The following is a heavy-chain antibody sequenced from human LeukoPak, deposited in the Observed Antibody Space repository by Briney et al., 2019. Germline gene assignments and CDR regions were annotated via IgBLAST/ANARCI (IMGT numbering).Heavy chain of an antibody. Sequence: GGSLRLSCAASGFTFSNTAMSWVRRAPGKGLEWVSAISASGDGTFYADSVKGRFTISRDNSKNTLYLQMNSLRAEDTAVYYCAKERIPPKSHYYDSSGARIDPLDYWGQGTLVTVSS. CDR3: AKERIPPKSHYYDSSGARIDPLDY. CDR2: ISASGDGT. D-gene: IGHD3-22*01. V-gene: IGHV3-23*01. CDR1: GFTFSNTA. J-gene: IGHJ4*02.